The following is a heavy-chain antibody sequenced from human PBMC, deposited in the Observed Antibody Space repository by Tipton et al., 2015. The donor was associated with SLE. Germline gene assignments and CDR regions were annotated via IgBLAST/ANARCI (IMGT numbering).Heavy chain of an antibody. D-gene: IGHD5-12*01. J-gene: IGHJ4*02. CDR3: AREYSGYDYRTFDH. Sequence: GLVKPSETLSLICTVSGDSISANSYHWGWVRQPPGKGLEWIGNVYYSGSTYYSASLRSRVTISVDTSKNQFSLKLRSVTAADTAVYYCAREYSGYDYRTFDHWGQGTLVTVSS. CDR1: GDSISANSYH. CDR2: VYYSGST. V-gene: IGHV4-39*07.